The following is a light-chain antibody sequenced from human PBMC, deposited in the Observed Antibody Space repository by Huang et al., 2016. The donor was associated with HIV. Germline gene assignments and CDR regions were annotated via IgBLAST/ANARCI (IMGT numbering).Light chain of an antibody. J-gene: IGKJ1*01. CDR3: QQYNNWPPWT. CDR1: AGVSNN. V-gene: IGKV3D-15*01. Sequence: IVMTQSPATLSVSPGERATLSCRASAGVSNNVAWYQQRTGQTPRLLIHGASTRHTGIPAKVSGRGSGTEFTLTITSLQPEDSAVYYCQQYNNWPPWTFGPGTQVEI. CDR2: GAS.